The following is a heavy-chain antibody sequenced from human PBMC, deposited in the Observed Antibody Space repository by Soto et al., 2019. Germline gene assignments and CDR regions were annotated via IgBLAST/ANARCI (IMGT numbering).Heavy chain of an antibody. Sequence: GESLKISCKTSGFAFSNYWVGWVRQMPGKGFEWMGITYPGDSATKYSPSFQGHVTISSDKSTNTAYLQWSSLRASDTAIYFCAATPRHDTDPLWHYWGQGTLVTVSS. D-gene: IGHD3-16*01. CDR2: TYPGDSAT. J-gene: IGHJ4*02. CDR3: AATPRHDTDPLWHY. V-gene: IGHV5-51*01. CDR1: GFAFSNYW.